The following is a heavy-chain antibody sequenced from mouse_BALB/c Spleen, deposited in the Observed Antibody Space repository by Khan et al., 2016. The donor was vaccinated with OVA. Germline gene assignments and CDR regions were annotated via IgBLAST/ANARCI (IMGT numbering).Heavy chain of an antibody. CDR3: ARGTFDY. J-gene: IGHJ3*01. CDR1: DYSFTTYY. Sequence: VQLQQSGPELMKPGASVNISCKASDYSFTTYYIHWVKQSRGKSLEWIGYIDPFNTGTDYNQKFKGQARLTVDKSSNTAYMHLTSLTSEDSAVYYCARGTFDYWGQGTLVTVSA. V-gene: IGHV1S135*01. CDR2: IDPFNTGT. D-gene: IGHD3-3*01.